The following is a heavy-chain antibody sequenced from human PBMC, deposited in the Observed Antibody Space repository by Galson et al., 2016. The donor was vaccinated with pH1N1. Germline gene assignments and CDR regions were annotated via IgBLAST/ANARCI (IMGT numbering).Heavy chain of an antibody. J-gene: IGHJ6*03. CDR3: ARHVALDPPVEYYYIDV. CDR2: IFPGDSDT. V-gene: IGHV5-51*01. D-gene: IGHD1-1*01. Sequence: QSGAEVKKPGESLKISCKGSGYSFTSYWIGWVRQMPGKGLEWMGIIFPGDSDTRYSPSFQGQVTISADKSIRTTYLQWSSLKASDTAIYYCARHVALDPPVEYYYIDVWGKGTTVIVSS. CDR1: GYSFTSYW.